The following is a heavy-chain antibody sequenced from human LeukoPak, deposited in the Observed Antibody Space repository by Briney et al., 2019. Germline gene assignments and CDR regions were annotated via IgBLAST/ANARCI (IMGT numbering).Heavy chain of an antibody. CDR3: ASFNWGFYYFDY. V-gene: IGHV3-74*01. CDR1: GFTFSSYW. Sequence: GGSLRLSCAASGFTFSSYWMHWVRQAPGKGLVWVSRINSDGSSTSYADSVKGRFTISRDNSKNTLYLQMNSLRAEDTAVYYCASFNWGFYYFDYWGQGTLVTVSS. J-gene: IGHJ4*02. D-gene: IGHD7-27*01. CDR2: INSDGSST.